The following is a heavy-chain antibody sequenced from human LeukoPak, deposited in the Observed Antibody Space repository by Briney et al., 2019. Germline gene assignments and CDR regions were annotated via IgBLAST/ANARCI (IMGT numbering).Heavy chain of an antibody. CDR1: GYTLTELS. D-gene: IGHD3-10*01. CDR2: IIPIFGTA. Sequence: ASVKVSCKVSGYTLTELSMHWVRQAPGKGLEWMGGIIPIFGTANYAQKFQGRVTITADGSTSTAYMELSSLRSEDTAVYYCARALYYYGPNAFDIWGQGTMVTVSS. CDR3: ARALYYYGPNAFDI. V-gene: IGHV1-69*13. J-gene: IGHJ3*02.